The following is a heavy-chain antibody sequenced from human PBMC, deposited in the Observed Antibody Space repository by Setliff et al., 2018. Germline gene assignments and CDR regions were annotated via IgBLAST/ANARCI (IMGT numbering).Heavy chain of an antibody. CDR3: ARETTMTYYFYYMDV. CDR2: TYYRGST. D-gene: IGHD4-17*01. CDR1: GGSISSSSYY. Sequence: SETLSLTCTVSGGSISSSSYYWGWIRQPPGKGLEWIGSTYYRGSTYYNPSLKSRVTISVDTSKNQFSLKLSSVTAADTAVYYCARETTMTYYFYYMDVWGKGTTVTVSS. V-gene: IGHV4-39*02. J-gene: IGHJ6*03.